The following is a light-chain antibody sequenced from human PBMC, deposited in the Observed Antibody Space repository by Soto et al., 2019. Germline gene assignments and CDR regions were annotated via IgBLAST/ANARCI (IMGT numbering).Light chain of an antibody. J-gene: IGKJ4*01. CDR1: QSVSSY. CDR3: QQYGKT. Sequence: EIVLTQSPATLSLSPWERATLSCRASQSVSSYLAWYQQKPGQAPRLLIYDASNRATGIPARFSGSGSGTDFTLTITRLEPEDFAVYYCQQYGKTFGGGTKVDIK. V-gene: IGKV3-11*01. CDR2: DAS.